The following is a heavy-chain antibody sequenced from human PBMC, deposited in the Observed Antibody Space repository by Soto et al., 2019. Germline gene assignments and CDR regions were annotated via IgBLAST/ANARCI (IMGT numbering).Heavy chain of an antibody. CDR3: AKDRTTVFGVVTYYFDN. Sequence: GGSLRLSCAASGFTFSSYAMHWVRQAPGKGLEWVAFISYHGSHNYYADSVKGRFTISRDNSKNTLYLQMNSLRPEDTAVYFCAKDRTTVFGVVTYYFDNWGQGTLVTVSS. D-gene: IGHD3-3*01. CDR2: ISYHGSHN. CDR1: GFTFSSYA. J-gene: IGHJ4*02. V-gene: IGHV3-30*18.